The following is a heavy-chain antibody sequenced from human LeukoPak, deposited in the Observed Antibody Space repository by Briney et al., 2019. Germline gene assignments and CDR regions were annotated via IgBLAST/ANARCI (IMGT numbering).Heavy chain of an antibody. CDR1: GFTFSTYW. Sequence: HPGGSLRLSCAASGFTFSTYWMSWVRQAPGKGLEWVANIKQDGSEKFYVDSVKGRFTISRDNAKNSVYLQMNSLRAEDTAVYYCARLSGMVRGPEAIYYFDYWGQGTLVTVSS. CDR2: IKQDGSEK. V-gene: IGHV3-7*01. J-gene: IGHJ4*02. D-gene: IGHD3-10*01. CDR3: ARLSGMVRGPEAIYYFDY.